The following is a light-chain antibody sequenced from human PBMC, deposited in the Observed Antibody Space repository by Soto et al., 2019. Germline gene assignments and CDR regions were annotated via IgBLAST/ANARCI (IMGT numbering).Light chain of an antibody. CDR1: SGHSSYA. V-gene: IGLV4-69*01. J-gene: IGLJ3*02. CDR2: LNSDGSH. Sequence: QPVLTQSPSASASLGASVKLTCTLSSGHSSYAIAWHQQQPEKGPRYLMKLNSDGSHSKGDGIPDRFSGYSSGAERYLTISSLQSEDEADYYCQTWGTGMPWLFGGGTKVTVL. CDR3: QTWGTGMPWL.